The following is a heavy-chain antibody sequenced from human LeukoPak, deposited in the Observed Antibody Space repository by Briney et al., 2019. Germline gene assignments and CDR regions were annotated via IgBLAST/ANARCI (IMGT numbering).Heavy chain of an antibody. J-gene: IGHJ4*02. Sequence: PGGSLRLSCAASGFTFSSFAMSWVRQAPGKGLEWVSAISGSGGTTYFADSVKGRFTISRDISKKMLYLQLNRLRAEDTAVYYCAKNLLSLSSIATNWGQGTLVTVSS. CDR2: ISGSGGTT. CDR1: GFTFSSFA. V-gene: IGHV3-23*01. CDR3: AKNLLSLSSIATN. D-gene: IGHD6-6*01.